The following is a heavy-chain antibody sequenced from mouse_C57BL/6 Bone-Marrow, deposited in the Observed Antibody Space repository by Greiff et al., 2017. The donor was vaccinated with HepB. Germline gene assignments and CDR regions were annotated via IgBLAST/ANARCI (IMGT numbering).Heavy chain of an antibody. CDR2: ISDGGSYT. D-gene: IGHD1-1*01. Sequence: EVQVVQSGGGLVKPGGSLKLSCAASGFTFSSYAMSWVRQTPEKRLEWVATISDGGSYTYYTDNLKGRFTISRDNAKNNLYLQMSRLKSEDTAVYYCARGDFYGSSYAMDYWGQGTSVTVSS. J-gene: IGHJ4*01. CDR1: GFTFSSYA. CDR3: ARGDFYGSSYAMDY. V-gene: IGHV5-4*01.